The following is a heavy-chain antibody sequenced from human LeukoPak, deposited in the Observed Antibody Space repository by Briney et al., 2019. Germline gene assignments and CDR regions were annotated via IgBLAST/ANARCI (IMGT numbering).Heavy chain of an antibody. V-gene: IGHV4-59*01. J-gene: IGHJ5*02. CDR2: IYYSGST. D-gene: IGHD3-10*01. CDR3: ARAMVRGRNWFDP. CDR1: GGSISSYY. Sequence: SETLSLTCTVSGGSISSYYWSWIRQPPGKGLEWIGYIYYSGSTNYNPSLKSRVTISVDTSKNQFSLKLSSVTAADTAVYYCARAMVRGRNWFDPWGQGTLVTVSS.